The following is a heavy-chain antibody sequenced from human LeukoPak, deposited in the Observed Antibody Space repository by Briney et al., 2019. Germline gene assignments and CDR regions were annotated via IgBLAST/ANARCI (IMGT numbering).Heavy chain of an antibody. CDR2: ISYDGSHK. Sequence: GGSLRLSCAASGFTFSSYGMHWVRQAPGKGLEWVAVISYDGSHKYYADSVKGRLIISRDNSKNTLYLQMNSLRAEDTAVYYCAKAWGIAVAGSAVDPWGQGTLVTVSS. D-gene: IGHD6-19*01. CDR3: AKAWGIAVAGSAVDP. J-gene: IGHJ5*02. V-gene: IGHV3-30*18. CDR1: GFTFSSYG.